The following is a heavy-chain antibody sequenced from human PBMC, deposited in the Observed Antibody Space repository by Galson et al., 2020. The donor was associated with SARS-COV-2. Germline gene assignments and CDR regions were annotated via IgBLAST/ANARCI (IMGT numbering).Heavy chain of an antibody. CDR1: GGSFSGYY. Sequence: SQTLSLTCAVSGGSFSGYYWSWIRQPPGKGLEWIGEINHSGSTNYNPSLKSRVTISVDTSKNQFSLKLSSVTAADTAVYYCARGSLWRMDVWGQGTTVTVSS. CDR2: INHSGST. D-gene: IGHD3-10*01. J-gene: IGHJ6*02. V-gene: IGHV4-34*01. CDR3: ARGSLWRMDV.